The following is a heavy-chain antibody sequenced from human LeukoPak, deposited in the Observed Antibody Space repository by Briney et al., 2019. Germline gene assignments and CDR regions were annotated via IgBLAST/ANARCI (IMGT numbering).Heavy chain of an antibody. J-gene: IGHJ4*02. V-gene: IGHV3-23*01. D-gene: IGHD4-23*01. CDR3: AKGTRVALTMVVTPFDY. CDR1: GFTFSSYA. Sequence: PGGSLRLSCAASGFTFSSYAMSWVRQAPGKGLEWVSAISGSGGSIYYADSVKGRFTISRDNSKNTLYLQMNSLRAEDTAVYYCAKGTRVALTMVVTPFDYWGQGTLVTVSS. CDR2: ISGSGGSI.